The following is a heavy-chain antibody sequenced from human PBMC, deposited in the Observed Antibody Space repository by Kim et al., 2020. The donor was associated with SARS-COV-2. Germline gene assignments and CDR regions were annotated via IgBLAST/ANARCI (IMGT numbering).Heavy chain of an antibody. J-gene: IGHJ5*02. Sequence: GESLKISCKGSGYSFATYWIAWVRQMPGKGLEWMGIIYPSDSDTRYSPSFQGQVTISADKSVSTAYLQWSSLKASDTAMYYCAKLPPEASFSSRGWFDPWGQGTLVTVSS. CDR1: GYSFATYW. V-gene: IGHV5-51*01. CDR3: AKLPPEASFSSRGWFDP. D-gene: IGHD6-6*01. CDR2: IYPSDSDT.